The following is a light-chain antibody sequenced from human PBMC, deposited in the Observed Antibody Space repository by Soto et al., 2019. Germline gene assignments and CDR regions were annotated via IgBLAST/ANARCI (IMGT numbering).Light chain of an antibody. Sequence: QLVLTQPASVSGSPGQSITISCTGTSSDVGAYNYVSWYQQQSGKAPKLIIHEVSNRPSGVSNRFSGSKSGNTASLTISGLQAEDEADYYCSSYTTSRAYVFGIGTQLTVL. CDR3: SSYTTSRAYV. J-gene: IGLJ7*01. CDR1: SSDVGAYNY. V-gene: IGLV2-14*01. CDR2: EVS.